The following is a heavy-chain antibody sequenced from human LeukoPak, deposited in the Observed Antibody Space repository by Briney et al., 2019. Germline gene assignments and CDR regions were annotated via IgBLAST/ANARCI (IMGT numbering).Heavy chain of an antibody. CDR1: GYRFTSYW. V-gene: IGHV5-51*01. D-gene: IGHD2-15*01. Sequence: GESLKISCQGSGYRFTSYWIAWVRQMSGKGLEWMGIIYPGGSDTTYSPSFQGQVTLSVDKSISTAYLQWSSLKASDTAMYYCARHVGHCSGGSCYCDYWGQGTLVTVSS. J-gene: IGHJ4*02. CDR2: IYPGGSDT. CDR3: ARHVGHCSGGSCYCDY.